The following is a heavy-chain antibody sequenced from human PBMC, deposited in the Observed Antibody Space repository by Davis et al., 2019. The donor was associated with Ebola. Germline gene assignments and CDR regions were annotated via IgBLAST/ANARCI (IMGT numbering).Heavy chain of an antibody. CDR3: ARGLEQWLVYDY. D-gene: IGHD6-19*01. V-gene: IGHV1-3*01. Sequence: AASVKVSCKASGYTFTSYAMHWVRQAPGQRLEWMGCINAGNGNTKYSQKFQGRVTITRDTSASTAYMELSSLRSEDTAVYYCARGLEQWLVYDYWGQGTLVTVSS. CDR2: INAGNGNT. J-gene: IGHJ4*02. CDR1: GYTFTSYA.